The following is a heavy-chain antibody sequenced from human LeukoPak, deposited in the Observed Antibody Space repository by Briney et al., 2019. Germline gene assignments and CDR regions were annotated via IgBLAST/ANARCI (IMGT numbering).Heavy chain of an antibody. D-gene: IGHD3-10*01. CDR3: ARARTHGSGSCGDY. Sequence: GGSLRLSCAASGSTFSSYAMHWVRQAPGKGLEWVAVISYDGSNKYYADSVKGRFTISRDNSKNTLYLQMNSLRAEDTAVYYCARARTHGSGSCGDYWGQGTLVTVSS. CDR1: GSTFSSYA. J-gene: IGHJ4*02. CDR2: ISYDGSNK. V-gene: IGHV3-30-3*01.